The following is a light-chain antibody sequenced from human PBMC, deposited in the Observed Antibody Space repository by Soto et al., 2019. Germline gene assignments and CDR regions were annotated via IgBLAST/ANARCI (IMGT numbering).Light chain of an antibody. V-gene: IGLV1-44*01. CDR2: SNN. Sequence: QSVLTQPPSASGTPGQRVTISCSGSSSNIGSNTVNWYQQLPGTAPTLLIYSNNQRPSGVPDRFSGSKSGTSASLAVNGLQSEDEADYYCAAWDDSLNGPLFGGGNKVTVL. J-gene: IGLJ3*02. CDR1: SSNIGSNT. CDR3: AAWDDSLNGPL.